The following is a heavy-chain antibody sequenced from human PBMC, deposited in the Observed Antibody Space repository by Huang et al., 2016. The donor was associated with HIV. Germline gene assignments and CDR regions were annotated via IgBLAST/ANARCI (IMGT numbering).Heavy chain of an antibody. CDR1: GFTFRAYR. CDR2: ISGSRSHK. Sequence: EVQLVESGGGLVKPGGSLRLSCAASGFTFRAYRMNWVRQAPGKGLGWGSSISGSRSHKYYADSVKGRFTIPRDNAKKSLYLQMNSLRVEDTAVYYCARDYSGSYFGLNYYYGMDVWGQGTTVTVSS. J-gene: IGHJ6*02. V-gene: IGHV3-21*01. D-gene: IGHD1-26*01. CDR3: ARDYSGSYFGLNYYYGMDV.